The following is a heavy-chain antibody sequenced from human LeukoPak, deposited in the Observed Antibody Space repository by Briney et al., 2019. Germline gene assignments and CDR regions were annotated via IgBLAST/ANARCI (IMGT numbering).Heavy chain of an antibody. V-gene: IGHV4-30-2*01. CDR2: IYHSGST. D-gene: IGHD6-6*01. CDR3: ASFPLYGSSSYFDY. CDR1: GGSISSGGYY. J-gene: IGHJ4*02. Sequence: PSQTLSLTCTVSGGSISSGGYYWSWIRQPPGKGLEWLGYIYHSGSTYYNPSLKSRVTISVDRSKNQFSLKLSSVTAADTAVYYCASFPLYGSSSYFDYWGQGTLVTVSS.